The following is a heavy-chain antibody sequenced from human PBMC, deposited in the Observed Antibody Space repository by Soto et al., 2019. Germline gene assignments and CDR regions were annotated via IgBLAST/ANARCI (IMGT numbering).Heavy chain of an antibody. CDR3: AREGIRLSGVIVFDGMDV. J-gene: IGHJ6*02. Sequence: QVQLVQSVAEVKKPGASVKVSCKASGYSFTRHDINWVRQAPGQGLEWMGWINTSSGNTGYAQRFLGRLTMTTDTSTSTADMELSGLKSEDKAIDYCAREGIRLSGVIVFDGMDVWGQGTTVTVPS. D-gene: IGHD2-21*01. V-gene: IGHV1-8*01. CDR1: GYSFTRHD. CDR2: INTSSGNT.